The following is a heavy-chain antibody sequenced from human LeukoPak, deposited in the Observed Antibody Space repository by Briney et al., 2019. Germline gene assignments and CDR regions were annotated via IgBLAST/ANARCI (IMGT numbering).Heavy chain of an antibody. Sequence: GGSLRLSCAASGFTFSSYSMNWVRQAPGKGLEWVSSISSSSSYIYYADSVKGRFTISRDNAKNSLYLQMNSLRAEDTAVYYCARDRLKLYSGYDSDYWGQGTLVTVSS. J-gene: IGHJ4*02. CDR1: GFTFSSYS. D-gene: IGHD5-12*01. CDR3: ARDRLKLYSGYDSDY. V-gene: IGHV3-21*04. CDR2: ISSSSSYI.